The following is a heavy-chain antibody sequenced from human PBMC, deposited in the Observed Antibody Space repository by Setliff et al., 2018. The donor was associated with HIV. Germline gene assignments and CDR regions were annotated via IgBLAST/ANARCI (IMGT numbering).Heavy chain of an antibody. Sequence: GGSLRLSCAASGFTFSRYAMSWVRQAPGKGLAWVSGLSGSGVGTYYAGPVKGRFTISRDNSKNTLYLQMNSLRAEDTAVYYCAKAGDYYDRTTFDSWGQGTLVTVSS. V-gene: IGHV3-23*01. D-gene: IGHD3-22*01. CDR3: AKAGDYYDRTTFDS. CDR2: LSGSGVGT. CDR1: GFTFSRYA. J-gene: IGHJ4*02.